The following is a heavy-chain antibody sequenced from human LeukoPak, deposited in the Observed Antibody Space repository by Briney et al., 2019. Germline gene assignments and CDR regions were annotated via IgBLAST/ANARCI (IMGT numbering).Heavy chain of an antibody. CDR2: MNPNSGNT. D-gene: IGHD7-27*01. Sequence: ASVKVSCKASGYTFTSYDINWVRQATGQGLEWMGWMNPNSGNTGYAQKFQGRVTMTRNTSISTAYMELSSLRTEDTAVYYCARGILGIYYYYYMDVWGKGTTVTVYS. J-gene: IGHJ6*03. V-gene: IGHV1-8*01. CDR1: GYTFTSYD. CDR3: ARGILGIYYYYYMDV.